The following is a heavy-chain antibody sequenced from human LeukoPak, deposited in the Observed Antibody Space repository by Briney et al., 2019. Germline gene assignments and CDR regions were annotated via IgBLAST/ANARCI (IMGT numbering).Heavy chain of an antibody. V-gene: IGHV3-30*04. CDR3: ARDRNNIAAELDDAFDI. D-gene: IGHD6-13*01. J-gene: IGHJ3*02. Sequence: GGSLRLSCAASGFTFSTYAMHWVRQAPGKGLEWVAVISYDGSSKYYADSVKGRFTISRDNSKNTLYLQMNSLRAEDTAVYYCARDRNNIAAELDDAFDIWGQGTMVTVSS. CDR1: GFTFSTYA. CDR2: ISYDGSSK.